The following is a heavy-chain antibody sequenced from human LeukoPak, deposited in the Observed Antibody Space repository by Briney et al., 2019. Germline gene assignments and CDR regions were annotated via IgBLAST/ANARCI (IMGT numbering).Heavy chain of an antibody. D-gene: IGHD1-7*01. J-gene: IGHJ4*02. CDR2: ISSSGSTI. V-gene: IGHV3-11*01. CDR1: GFTFSDYY. CDR3: ARDRELWDWNYGGESNY. Sequence: PGGSLRPSCAASGFTFSDYYMSWIRQAPGKGLEWVSYISSSGSTIYYADSVKGRFTISRDNAKNSLYLQMNSLRAEDTAVYYCARDRELWDWNYGGESNYWGQGTLVTVSS.